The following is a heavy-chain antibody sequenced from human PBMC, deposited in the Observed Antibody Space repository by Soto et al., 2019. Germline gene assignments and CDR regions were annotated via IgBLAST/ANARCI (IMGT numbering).Heavy chain of an antibody. CDR2: ISTASSTI. J-gene: IGHJ4*02. CDR1: GFTFSYHS. Sequence: EVQLVESGGGLVQPGGSLRLSCAASGFTFSYHSMNWVRQAPGKGLEWVSYISTASSTIYYANSVKGRFTIFRDNDHNSLYLQMNSLSDEDTAVYYCARVGVDSNGPYYFEYWGQGTLVTVSS. V-gene: IGHV3-48*02. D-gene: IGHD3-22*01. CDR3: ARVGVDSNGPYYFEY.